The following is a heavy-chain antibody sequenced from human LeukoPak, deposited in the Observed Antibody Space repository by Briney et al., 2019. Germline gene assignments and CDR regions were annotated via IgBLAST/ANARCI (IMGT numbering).Heavy chain of an antibody. CDR3: ARDSLRTALYYMDV. CDR2: VSPNGETA. J-gene: IGHJ6*03. V-gene: IGHV3-23*01. CDR1: GFIFRNYG. Sequence: GGSLRLPCAASGFIFRNYGMNWVRQPPGKGLEWVSGVSPNGETAYYADSVKGRFTISRDNSKNTLYLQMNSLRDEDTAVYYCARDSLRTALYYMDVWGKGTTVTVSS.